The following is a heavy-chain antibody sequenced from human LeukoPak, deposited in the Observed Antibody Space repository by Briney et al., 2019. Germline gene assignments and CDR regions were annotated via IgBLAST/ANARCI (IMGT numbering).Heavy chain of an antibody. J-gene: IGHJ5*02. CDR1: GYTFTNYD. D-gene: IGHD1-1*01. CDR2: MNPNSGNA. Sequence: GASVKVSCKASGYTFTNYDINWVRQAAGQGLEWMGWMNPNSGNAAYAQKFQGRVTITRNTSITTAYMDLSSLTSEDTAVYYCARDIAGATLRGWFDPWGQGTLVTVSS. CDR3: ARDIAGATLRGWFDP. V-gene: IGHV1-8*03.